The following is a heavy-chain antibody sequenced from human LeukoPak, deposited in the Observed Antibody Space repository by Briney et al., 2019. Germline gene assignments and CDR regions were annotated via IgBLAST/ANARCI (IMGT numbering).Heavy chain of an antibody. D-gene: IGHD6-25*01. J-gene: IGHJ3*02. CDR1: GGTFSSYA. CDR2: IIPILGIA. Sequence: GSSVKVPCKASGGTFSSYAISWVRQAPGQGLEWMGRIIPILGIANYAQKFQGRVTITADKSTSTAYMELSSLRSEDTAVYYCARTLSAAAGEDAFDIWGQGTMVTVSS. CDR3: ARTLSAAAGEDAFDI. V-gene: IGHV1-69*04.